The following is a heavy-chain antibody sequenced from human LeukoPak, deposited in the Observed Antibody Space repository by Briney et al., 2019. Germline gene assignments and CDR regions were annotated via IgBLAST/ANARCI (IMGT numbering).Heavy chain of an antibody. J-gene: IGHJ5*02. D-gene: IGHD6-25*01. CDR3: ARAGGVKTAALDLDR. CDR1: GESFSTSY. Sequence: SETLSLTCAVYGESFSTSYWSWIRQPPGKGPEWIGEINHRGDTNYNPSLKSRVTISVDTSKNQFSLNLTSLTAADTAVYYCARAGGVKTAALDLDRWGQGTLVTVSS. V-gene: IGHV4-34*01. CDR2: INHRGDT.